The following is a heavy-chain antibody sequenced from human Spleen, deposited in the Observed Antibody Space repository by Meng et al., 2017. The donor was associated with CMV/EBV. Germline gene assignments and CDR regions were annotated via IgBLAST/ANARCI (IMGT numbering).Heavy chain of an antibody. CDR2: IIPIFGTA. J-gene: IGHJ4*02. V-gene: IGHV1-69*05. CDR3: ARVGLCSGTTCYTGDYSSRHFDY. Sequence: YSISWVRQAPGQGLEWMGGIIPIFGTANYAQKFQGRVTITTDESRTTAYLELSSLRSEDTAVYYCARVGLCSGTTCYTGDYSSRHFDYWGPGTLVTVSS. D-gene: IGHD2-2*02. CDR1: YS.